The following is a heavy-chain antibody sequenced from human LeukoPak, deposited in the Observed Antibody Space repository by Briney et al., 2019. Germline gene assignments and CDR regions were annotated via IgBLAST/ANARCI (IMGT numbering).Heavy chain of an antibody. V-gene: IGHV1-2*02. CDR3: ARVGYCTKGVCYNYDY. CDR2: INAHSGGT. Sequence: GASVKVSCKASGYTLTGHYMHWVRQAPGQGPEWMGWINAHSGGTNYAQKFQGRVTMTRDTSISTAYMELSSLRSDDTAVYYCARVGYCTKGVCYNYDYGAQGTVVTVSS. J-gene: IGHJ4*02. CDR1: GYTLTGHY. D-gene: IGHD2-8*01.